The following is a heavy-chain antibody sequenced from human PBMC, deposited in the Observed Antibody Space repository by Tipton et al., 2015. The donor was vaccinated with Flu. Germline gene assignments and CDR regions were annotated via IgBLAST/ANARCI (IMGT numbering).Heavy chain of an antibody. CDR2: INHSGST. V-gene: IGHV4-34*01. CDR3: ARRGRTGDRLY. J-gene: IGHJ4*02. CDR1: GGSFSGYY. Sequence: TLSLTCAVYGGSFSGYYWSWIRQPPGKGLEWIGEINHSGSTNYNPSLKSRVTISVDTSKNQFSLKLSSVTAADTAVYYCARRGRTGDRLYWGQGTLVTVSS. D-gene: IGHD7-27*01.